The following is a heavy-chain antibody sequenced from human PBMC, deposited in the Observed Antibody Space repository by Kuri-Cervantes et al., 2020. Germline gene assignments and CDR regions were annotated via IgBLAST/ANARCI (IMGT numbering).Heavy chain of an antibody. CDR1: GFSLSTSGVG. D-gene: IGHD2-15*01. Sequence: LAKPTQTLTLTCTFSGFSLSTSGVGVGWIRQSPGKGLEWIGYIYSNGTTSYNPSLKSRVSMSVDMSKKHFSLRLTSVTAADTAVYYCARDCFSGGTCYWGQGSLVTVSS. CDR2: IYSNGTT. CDR3: ARDCFSGGTCY. V-gene: IGHV4-61*03. J-gene: IGHJ4*02.